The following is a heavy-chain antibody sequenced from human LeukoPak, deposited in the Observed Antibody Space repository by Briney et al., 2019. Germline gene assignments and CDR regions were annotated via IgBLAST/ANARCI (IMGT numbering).Heavy chain of an antibody. CDR2: INSDGSST. CDR3: SRAGFAYFDGLSRGSFDI. J-gene: IGHJ3*02. Sequence: PGGSLRLSCAASGFTFSSYWMHCVRQAPGKWLVWVSRINSDGSSTSYAGFMEGPFTISRDPAKHPLYLQMNSLRGESTAAYYLSRAGFAYFDGLSRGSFDIWGQGTMVTVSS. CDR1: GFTFSSYW. V-gene: IGHV3-74*01. D-gene: IGHD3-9*01.